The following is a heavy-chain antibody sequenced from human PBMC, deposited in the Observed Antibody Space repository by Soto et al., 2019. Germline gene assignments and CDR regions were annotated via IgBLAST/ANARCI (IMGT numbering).Heavy chain of an antibody. CDR3: ARDRSNGSTDYGRSSTFDH. J-gene: IGHJ4*02. V-gene: IGHV3-7*03. CDR1: GFSFSLYW. Sequence: PGGSLRLSCVASGFSFSLYWMSWVRQAPGKGLEWVANIKDDGREIHYVDSVKGRFTISRDNARDSVFLQMSSLRAEDTAVYYCARDRSNGSTDYGRSSTFDHRGPGTLVTVCS. CDR2: IKDDGREI. D-gene: IGHD2-2*01.